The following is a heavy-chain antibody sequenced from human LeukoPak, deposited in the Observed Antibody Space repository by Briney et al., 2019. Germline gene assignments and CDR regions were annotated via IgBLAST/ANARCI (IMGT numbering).Heavy chain of an antibody. Sequence: PGGSLRLSCAASGFTVSDNYMNWVRQAPGKGLEWVSYITSSGTTMYYADSVKGRFTISRDNAKNSLHLQMNSLRAEDTAVYFCASTARLDYWGQGTLVTVSS. CDR3: ASTARLDY. D-gene: IGHD5-18*01. CDR2: ITSSGTTM. V-gene: IGHV3-48*03. CDR1: GFTVSDNY. J-gene: IGHJ4*02.